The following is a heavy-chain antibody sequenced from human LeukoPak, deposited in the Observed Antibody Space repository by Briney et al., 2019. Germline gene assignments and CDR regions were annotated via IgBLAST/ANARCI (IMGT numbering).Heavy chain of an antibody. D-gene: IGHD3-10*01. CDR3: TTTYYYGSGSYYLFDY. Sequence: GGSLRLSCAASGFTLSNAWMSWVRQAPGKGLEWVGRIKSKTDGGTTDYAAPVKGRFTISRDDSKNTLYLQMNSLKTEDTAVYYCTTTYYYGSGSYYLFDYWGQGTLVTVSS. CDR1: GFTLSNAW. V-gene: IGHV3-15*01. J-gene: IGHJ4*02. CDR2: IKSKTDGGTT.